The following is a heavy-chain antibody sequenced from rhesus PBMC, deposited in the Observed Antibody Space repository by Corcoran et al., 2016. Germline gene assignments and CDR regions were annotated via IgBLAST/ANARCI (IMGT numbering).Heavy chain of an antibody. J-gene: IGHJ4*01. V-gene: IGHV4-106*01. CDR1: GCSISDDYY. CDR2: IYCSGGGT. Sequence: QVQLQESGPGLVKPSETLFLTCAVSGCSISDDYYWSWIRHPPGKGLEWIGYIYCSGGGTNYNPSLKNRVTISIDTSKNQFSLKLSSVAAADTAVYYCARDGSMNTVTTPYDYWGQGVLVTVSS. CDR3: ARDGSMNTVTTPYDY. D-gene: IGHD4-23*01.